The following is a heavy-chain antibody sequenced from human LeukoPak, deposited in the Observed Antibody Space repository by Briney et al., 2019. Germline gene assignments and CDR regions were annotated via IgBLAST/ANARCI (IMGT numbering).Heavy chain of an antibody. CDR2: IYYSGTT. CDR1: GGSISRTTYY. Sequence: SETLSLTCSVSGGSISRTTYYWGWIRQPPGTGLEWIGSIYYSGTTYSNSSLNTRVTISVDTSKNQVSLSLNSVTAADTAVYYCARHFKHDYVDLWGQGTLVTVSS. CDR3: ARHFKHDYVDL. J-gene: IGHJ4*01. V-gene: IGHV4-39*01.